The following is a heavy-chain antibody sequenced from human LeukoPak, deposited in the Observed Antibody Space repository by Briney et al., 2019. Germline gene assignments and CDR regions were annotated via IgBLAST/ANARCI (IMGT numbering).Heavy chain of an antibody. V-gene: IGHV3-23*01. Sequence: EPGGSLRLSCAASGFTFSNYRMNWVRQAPGKGLEWVSVISTSGTYYAESVKGRFTISRDNSKNTLYLQMSSLRAEDTAVYYCAKNINHLEWGQGTLVTVSS. CDR3: AKNINHLE. CDR2: ISTSGT. J-gene: IGHJ4*02. D-gene: IGHD1-14*01. CDR1: GFTFSNYR.